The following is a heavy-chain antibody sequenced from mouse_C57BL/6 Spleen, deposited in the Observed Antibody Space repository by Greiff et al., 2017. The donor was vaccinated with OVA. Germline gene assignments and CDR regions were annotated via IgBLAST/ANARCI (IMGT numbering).Heavy chain of an antibody. J-gene: IGHJ1*03. Sequence: VQLQQPGAELVRPGTSVKLSCKASGYTFPGSWMHWVKQRPGQGLEWIGVIDPSDSYTTSNQKFKGKATLTVDTSSSTADMQLSRLASEDSAVYYCARSGSNYWYFEGWGTGTTVTVSS. CDR1: GYTFPGSW. CDR2: IDPSDSYT. D-gene: IGHD2-5*01. CDR3: ARSGSNYWYFEG. V-gene: IGHV1-59*01.